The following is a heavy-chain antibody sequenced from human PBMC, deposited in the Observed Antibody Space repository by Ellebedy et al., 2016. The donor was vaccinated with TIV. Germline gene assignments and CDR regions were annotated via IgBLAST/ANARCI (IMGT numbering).Heavy chain of an antibody. CDR3: AREYYDTLTGYSATNDY. D-gene: IGHD3-9*01. Sequence: ASVKVSCKASEYTFTDYHMHWVRQAPGQGLEWMGWINTNTGDTIYAQKFQGRVTMTRDTSISTAYMELSRLRSDDTAVYYCAREYYDTLTGYSATNDYWGQGSLVTVSS. J-gene: IGHJ4*02. CDR1: EYTFTDYH. CDR2: INTNTGDT. V-gene: IGHV1-2*02.